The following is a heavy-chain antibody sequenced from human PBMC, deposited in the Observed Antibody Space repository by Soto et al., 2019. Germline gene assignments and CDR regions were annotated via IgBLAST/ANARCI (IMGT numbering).Heavy chain of an antibody. V-gene: IGHV3-23*01. J-gene: IGHJ4*02. CDR1: GFTFSTYA. CDR3: AKRRGAGGHFNY. CDR2: VSSGGGT. Sequence: EVELLESGGGLVQPEGSLRLSCAASGFTFSTYAMGWVRQAPGKGLEWVSVVSSGGGTHYADSVKGRSTVSRDNSKNTLSVEMNGLRADDTAVYDCAKRRGAGGHFNYGGQGALVTVSS. D-gene: IGHD2-15*01.